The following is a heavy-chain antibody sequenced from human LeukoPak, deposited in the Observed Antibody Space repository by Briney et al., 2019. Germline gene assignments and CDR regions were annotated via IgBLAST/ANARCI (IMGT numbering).Heavy chain of an antibody. CDR1: GLPFSSSD. CDR2: IGISGDRT. V-gene: IGHV3-23*01. J-gene: IGHJ4*02. CDR3: ARDRPYFDY. Sequence: GGSLTLSCSASGLPFSSSDMLWVPHAPGKGLEWVSAIGISGDRTFYADSVKGRFTISRDNSKNTLHLQMNSLRAEDTGVYDCARDRPYFDYWGEGTLVTVSS.